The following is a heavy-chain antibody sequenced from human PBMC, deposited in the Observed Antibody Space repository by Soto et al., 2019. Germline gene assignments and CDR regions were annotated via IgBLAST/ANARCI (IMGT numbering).Heavy chain of an antibody. J-gene: IGHJ4*02. V-gene: IGHV1-18*01. CDR2: ISAYNGNT. D-gene: IGHD2-21*02. CDR3: ARRRTVVTQGSQDDY. CDR1: GYTFTSYG. Sequence: QVQLVQSGAEVKKPGASVKVSCKASGYTFTSYGISWVRQAPGQGLEWMGWISAYNGNTNYAQKLQGRATMTTDTSTSTAYLELRSLRSDDTAVYYCARRRTVVTQGSQDDYWGQGTLVTVSS.